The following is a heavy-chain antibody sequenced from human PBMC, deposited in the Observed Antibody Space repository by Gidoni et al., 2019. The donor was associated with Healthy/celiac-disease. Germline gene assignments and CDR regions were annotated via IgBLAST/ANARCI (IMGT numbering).Heavy chain of an antibody. Sequence: VQLVESGGGLVKPGGSLRPSCAASGFTFSDYHVSWIRQAPGKGLDWVSYISISGSTIYYADSVKGRFTISRDNAKNSLYLQMNSLRAEDTAVYYCARADLRWGAFDIWGQGTMVTVSS. V-gene: IGHV3-11*01. J-gene: IGHJ3*02. CDR3: ARADLRWGAFDI. CDR2: ISISGSTI. D-gene: IGHD4-17*01. CDR1: GFTFSDYH.